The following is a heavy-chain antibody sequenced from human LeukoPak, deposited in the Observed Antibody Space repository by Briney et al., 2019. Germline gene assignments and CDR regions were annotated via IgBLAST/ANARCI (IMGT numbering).Heavy chain of an antibody. CDR3: ARGTVVGAGPFDY. V-gene: IGHV4-38-2*02. J-gene: IGHJ4*02. D-gene: IGHD2-2*01. Sequence: SETLSLTCTVSGYSISSGYYWGWIRQPPGKGLEWIGSIYHSGSTYYNPSLKSRVTISVDTSKNQFSLKLSSVTAADTAVYYCARGTVVGAGPFDYWGQGTLVTVSS. CDR2: IYHSGST. CDR1: GYSISSGYY.